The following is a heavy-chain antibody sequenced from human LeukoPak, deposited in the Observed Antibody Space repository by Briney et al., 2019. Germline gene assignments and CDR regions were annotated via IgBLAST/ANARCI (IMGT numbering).Heavy chain of an antibody. CDR2: IIPIFGTA. J-gene: IGHJ4*02. Sequence: ASVKVSCKASGYTFTSYDINWVRQAPGQGLEWMGGIIPIFGTANYAQKFQGRVTITADESTSTAYMELSSLRSEDTAVYYCARGGGYDFPSDYWGQGTLVTVSS. CDR1: GYTFTSYD. D-gene: IGHD3-3*01. V-gene: IGHV1-69*13. CDR3: ARGGGYDFPSDY.